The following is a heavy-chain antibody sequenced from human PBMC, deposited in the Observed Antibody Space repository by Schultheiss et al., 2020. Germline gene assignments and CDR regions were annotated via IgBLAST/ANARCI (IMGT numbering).Heavy chain of an antibody. Sequence: SETLSLTCAVYGGSISSSSYYWGWIRQPPGKGLEWIGSIYHSGSTHYKPSLRSRVTISVDTSKNQFSLKLSSVTAADTAVYYCAGSVPQDSFWGYWGQGTLVTVSS. J-gene: IGHJ4*02. CDR2: IYHSGST. D-gene: IGHD3-16*01. V-gene: IGHV4-39*07. CDR1: GGSISSSSYY. CDR3: AGSVPQDSFWGY.